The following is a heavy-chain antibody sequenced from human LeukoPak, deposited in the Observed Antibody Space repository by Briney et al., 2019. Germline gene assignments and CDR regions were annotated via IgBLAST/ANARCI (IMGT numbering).Heavy chain of an antibody. Sequence: PSETLSLTCAVYGGSFRGYYWSWIRQPPGKGLEWIGEINHSGSTNYNPSLKSRVTISVDTSKNQFSLKLSSVTAADTAVYYCAQVRGIRAFDIWGQGTMVTVSS. CDR2: INHSGST. J-gene: IGHJ3*02. V-gene: IGHV4-34*01. D-gene: IGHD3-10*01. CDR3: AQVRGIRAFDI. CDR1: GGSFRGYY.